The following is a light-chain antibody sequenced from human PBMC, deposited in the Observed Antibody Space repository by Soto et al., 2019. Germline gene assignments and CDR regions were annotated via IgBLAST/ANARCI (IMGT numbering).Light chain of an antibody. Sequence: EIVLTQSPGTMSLFPWKRATVSCRASQSVSSNLAWYQQKPGQATRLLIYAESTRATGTPARFSGSGSGTDFPLTISRLEPEDFAVYYCQQYGSSGTFGQGTKVDIK. V-gene: IGKV3-20*01. CDR3: QQYGSSGT. CDR1: QSVSSN. J-gene: IGKJ1*01. CDR2: AES.